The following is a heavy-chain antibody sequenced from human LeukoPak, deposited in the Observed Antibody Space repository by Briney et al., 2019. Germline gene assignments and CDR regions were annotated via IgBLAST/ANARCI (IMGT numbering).Heavy chain of an antibody. CDR1: GFICNYA. Sequence: GGSLRLSCAASGFICNYAMSWVRQAPGKGLEWVSGISGSGGYTYYADSVKGRFTISRDNSKNTLYLQMNSLRAEDTAVYCCAAQKRGNYRPYYFDYWGQGTLVTVSS. CDR3: AAQKRGNYRPYYFDY. J-gene: IGHJ4*02. D-gene: IGHD3-16*02. CDR2: ISGSGGYT. V-gene: IGHV3-23*01.